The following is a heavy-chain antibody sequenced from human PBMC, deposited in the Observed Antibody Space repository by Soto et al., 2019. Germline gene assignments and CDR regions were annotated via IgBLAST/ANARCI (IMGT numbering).Heavy chain of an antibody. CDR3: ARGSVGSSSFYSFDY. Sequence: QVHLVESGGGVVQPGRSLRLSCAASGFTFSSYTIHWVRQAPGTGLEWVAVMSYDGSHIYYADSVEGRFTISRDNSRNTLYLQMNSLRVEDTAVYYCARGSVGSSSFYSFDYWGQGTLVTVSS. D-gene: IGHD6-6*01. CDR2: MSYDGSHI. CDR1: GFTFSSYT. J-gene: IGHJ4*02. V-gene: IGHV3-30-3*01.